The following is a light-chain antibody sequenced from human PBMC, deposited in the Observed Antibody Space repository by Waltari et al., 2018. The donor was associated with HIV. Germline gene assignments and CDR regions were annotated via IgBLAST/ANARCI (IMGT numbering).Light chain of an antibody. Sequence: SFELTQPPSVSVSPGQTASIAYSGDRLGTTYSSWYQQRPGQSPVLVIYQPTKRPSGIPERISGSRSGNTATLTISGTQDVDEADYYCQAWDSSTGWVFGGGTKLTVL. J-gene: IGLJ3*02. V-gene: IGLV3-1*01. CDR2: QPT. CDR3: QAWDSSTGWV. CDR1: RLGTTY.